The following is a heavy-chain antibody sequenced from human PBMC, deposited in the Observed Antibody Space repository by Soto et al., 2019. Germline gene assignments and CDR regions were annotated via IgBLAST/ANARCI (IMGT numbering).Heavy chain of an antibody. CDR2: ISSSSGYI. V-gene: IGHV3-21*01. J-gene: IGHJ6*02. CDR3: AGADGPHYYPYYGMDV. D-gene: IGHD4-17*01. Sequence: EVQLVESGGGLVKPGGSLRLSCAASGFTFSSYSMNWVRQAPGKGLEWVSSISSSSGYIYYADSVKGRFIISRDNAKNSLYLQMNRLRAEDTDVYYCAGADGPHYYPYYGMDVWGQGTTVTVSS. CDR1: GFTFSSYS.